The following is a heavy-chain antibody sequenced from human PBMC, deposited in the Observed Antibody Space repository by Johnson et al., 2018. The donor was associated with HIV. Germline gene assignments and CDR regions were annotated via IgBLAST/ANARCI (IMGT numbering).Heavy chain of an antibody. CDR1: GFTFSSYA. D-gene: IGHD1-26*01. CDR3: AGAGGAGIDAFDI. Sequence: QVQLVESGGGVVQPGRSLRLSCAASGFTFSSYAMHWVRQAPGKGLEWVAVISYDGSNKYYADSVKGRFTISRDNSKNTLYLQMNSLRAEDTAVYYCAGAGGAGIDAFDIWGQGTMVTVSS. V-gene: IGHV3-30*04. CDR2: ISYDGSNK. J-gene: IGHJ3*02.